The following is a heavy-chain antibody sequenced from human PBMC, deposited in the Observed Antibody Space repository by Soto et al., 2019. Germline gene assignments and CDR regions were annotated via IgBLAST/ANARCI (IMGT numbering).Heavy chain of an antibody. CDR2: ISAYNGNT. D-gene: IGHD3-10*01. CDR1: GYTFTSYG. J-gene: IGHJ5*02. CDR3: ALRDYYGSGSYLWFDP. V-gene: IGHV1-18*01. Sequence: QVQLVQSGAEVKKPGASVKVSCKASGYTFTSYGISWVRQAPGQGLEWMGWISAYNGNTNYAQKLQGRVTMTTDTSTRTAYMELRSLRSDDTAVYYCALRDYYGSGSYLWFDPWGQGTLVTVSS.